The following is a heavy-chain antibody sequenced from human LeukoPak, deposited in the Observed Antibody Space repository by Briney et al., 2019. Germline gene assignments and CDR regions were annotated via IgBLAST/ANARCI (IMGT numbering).Heavy chain of an antibody. CDR2: ISPSNGNT. CDR3: AARPSSLPYYFDY. CDR1: GYTFTRYG. J-gene: IGHJ4*02. V-gene: IGHV1-18*01. Sequence: GASVKVSCKASGYTFTRYGIGWVRQAPGQGLEWMGWISPSNGNTNYAQKFQGRVTMTRDTSTSTAYMELRSLRSDDTAVYYCAARPSSLPYYFDYWGQGTLVAVSS.